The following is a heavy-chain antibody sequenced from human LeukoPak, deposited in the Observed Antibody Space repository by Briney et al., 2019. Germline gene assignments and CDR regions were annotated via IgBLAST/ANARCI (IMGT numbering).Heavy chain of an antibody. J-gene: IGHJ5*02. CDR3: AXXXXXGSYYSKGNWFDP. CDR1: GFTFSTYE. Sequence: GSLRLSCSASGFTFSTYEMNWVRQPPGKGLEWIGEINHSGSTNYNPSLKSRVTISVDTSKNQFSLKLSSVTAADTAVYYCAXXXXXGSYYSKGNWFDPWGQGTLVTVSS. V-gene: IGHV4-34*08. CDR2: INHSGST. D-gene: IGHD3-10*01.